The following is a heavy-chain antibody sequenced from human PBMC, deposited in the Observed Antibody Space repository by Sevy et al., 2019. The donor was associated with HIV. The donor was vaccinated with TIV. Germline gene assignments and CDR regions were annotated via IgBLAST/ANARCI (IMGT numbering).Heavy chain of an antibody. CDR3: ARGHKWLSYKYYYYGMDV. J-gene: IGHJ6*02. CDR2: IYYSGST. CDR1: GGSISSGGYY. Sequence: SETLSLTCTVSGGSISSGGYYWSWIRQHPGKGLEWIGYIYYSGSTYYNPSLKSRVTISVDTSKNQFSLKLSSVTAADTAVYYCARGHKWLSYKYYYYGMDVWGQGTTVTVSS. V-gene: IGHV4-31*03. D-gene: IGHD3-3*01.